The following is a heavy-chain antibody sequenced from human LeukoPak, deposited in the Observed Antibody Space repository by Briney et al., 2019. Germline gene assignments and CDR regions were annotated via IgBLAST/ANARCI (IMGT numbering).Heavy chain of an antibody. D-gene: IGHD3-3*01. J-gene: IGHJ4*02. CDR1: GFTFSSYG. CDR2: ISYDGSNK. V-gene: IGHV3-30*18. CDR3: AKAKEWLYFDY. Sequence: GWSVRLSWAASGFTFSSYGMQWVRQAPGKGLEWVAVISYDGSNKYYADSVKGRFTISRDNSKNTLYLQMNSLRAEETAVYYCAKAKEWLYFDYWGQGTLVTVSS.